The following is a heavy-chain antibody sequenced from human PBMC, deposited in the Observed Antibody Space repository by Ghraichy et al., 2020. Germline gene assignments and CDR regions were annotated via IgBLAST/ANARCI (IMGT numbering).Heavy chain of an antibody. D-gene: IGHD4-17*01. Sequence: SETLSLTCTVSGGSISSYYWSWIRQPPGKGLEWIGYIYYSGSPNYNPSLKSRVTISIDTSKKQFSLKLSSVTAADTAVYYCERLSRYGDSNYYYYGMDVWGQGTTVTVSS. CDR3: ERLSRYGDSNYYYYGMDV. J-gene: IGHJ6*01. V-gene: IGHV4-59*08. CDR1: GGSISSYY. CDR2: IYYSGSP.